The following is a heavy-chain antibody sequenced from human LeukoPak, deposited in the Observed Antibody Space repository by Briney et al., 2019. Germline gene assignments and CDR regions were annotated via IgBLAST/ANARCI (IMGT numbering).Heavy chain of an antibody. J-gene: IGHJ4*02. V-gene: IGHV3-48*03. CDR1: GFTFSSYE. Sequence: LAGGSLRLSCAASGFTFSSYEMNWVRQAPGKGLEWISYINGGSTTIYYADSVKGRFTISRDNAKNSLYLQMNSLRVEDTAVYYCVRLRGHPDFDYWGQGTLVTVSS. CDR2: INGGSTTI. CDR3: VRLRGHPDFDY.